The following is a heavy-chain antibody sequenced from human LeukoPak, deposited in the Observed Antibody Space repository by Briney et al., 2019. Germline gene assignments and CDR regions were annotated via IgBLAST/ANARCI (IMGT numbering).Heavy chain of an antibody. CDR2: INPNSGGT. J-gene: IGHJ4*02. CDR3: TRSWIQLWTPDFDH. CDR1: GYTFSGHY. Sequence: ASVKVSCKASGYTFSGHYLHWVRQAPGQGLEWMGRINPNSGGTKYAQKFQNRVTMTSDTSVSTAHMELNGLRSDDTAIYYCTRSWIQLWTPDFDHWGQGTLVTVSS. V-gene: IGHV1-2*06. D-gene: IGHD5-18*01.